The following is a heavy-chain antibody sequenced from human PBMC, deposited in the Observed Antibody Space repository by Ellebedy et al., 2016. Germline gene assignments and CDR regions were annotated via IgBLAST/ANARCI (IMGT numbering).Heavy chain of an antibody. CDR3: YYGHYSGY. Sequence: GESLKISXTASELNLGNYFMSWVRQAPGKGLEWVSTINGGGYTTYFADSVRGRFAISRDNSKNMVFLQMNSLRAADTAVYYCYYGHYSGYWGQGTLVTVSS. V-gene: IGHV3-23*01. CDR1: ELNLGNYF. J-gene: IGHJ4*02. D-gene: IGHD4-17*01. CDR2: INGGGYTT.